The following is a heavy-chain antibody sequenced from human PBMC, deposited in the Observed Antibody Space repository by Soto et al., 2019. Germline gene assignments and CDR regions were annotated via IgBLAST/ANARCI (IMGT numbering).Heavy chain of an antibody. CDR2: ISYDGSNK. D-gene: IGHD3-22*01. J-gene: IGHJ4*02. CDR1: GFTFSSYV. Sequence: QVQLVESGGGVVQPGRSLRLSCAASGFTFSSYVMHWVRKAPGKGLEWVAVISYDGSNKYYADSVKGRFTISRDNSKNTLYLQMNSLRTEDTAVYYCARDGLLEYFDHWGQSTLFTVSS. CDR3: ARDGLLEYFDH. V-gene: IGHV3-30-3*01.